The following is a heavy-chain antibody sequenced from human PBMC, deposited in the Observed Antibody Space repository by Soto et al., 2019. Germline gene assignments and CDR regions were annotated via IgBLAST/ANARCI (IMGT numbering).Heavy chain of an antibody. D-gene: IGHD1-1*01. CDR1: GGSISPYY. Sequence: PSETLSLTCTVSGGSISPYYWRWIRQPPGKGLEWIGYIYYSGSTNYNPSLKSRVTISVDTSKNQFSLKLSSVTAADTAVYYCARYNWGAMGAFDIWGQGTMVTVSS. V-gene: IGHV4-59*01. J-gene: IGHJ3*02. CDR3: ARYNWGAMGAFDI. CDR2: IYYSGST.